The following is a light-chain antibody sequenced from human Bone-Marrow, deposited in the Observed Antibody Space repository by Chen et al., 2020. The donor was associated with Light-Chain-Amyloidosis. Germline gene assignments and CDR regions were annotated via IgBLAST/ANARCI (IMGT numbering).Light chain of an antibody. CDR2: SND. CDR1: YSNSGSNT. V-gene: IGLV1-44*01. J-gene: IGLJ3*02. CDR3: AACDDNVHGWV. Sequence: QSVLTQPPSASGTPGQKVTISCSGTYSNSGSNTVSWYQHLPGTAPRLLMYSNDQRPSGFSDRFSVYKSGTSASLAASGLQSEDEADYDCAACDDNVHGWVFGGGTKLTFL.